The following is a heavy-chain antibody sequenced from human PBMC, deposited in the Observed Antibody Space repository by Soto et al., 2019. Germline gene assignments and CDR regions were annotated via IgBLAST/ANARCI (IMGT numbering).Heavy chain of an antibody. V-gene: IGHV4-34*01. CDR3: ARVQRGTTTAVVDAFDI. Sequence: HVQLQQWGAGLLWPSETLSLTSAAYGGSVSSGSYSWSWIRKPPGKALEWIGEMSHSGGTHVNPSLKSRVTISVDTDKNQFSLGMSFGTGAYPALYHCARVQRGTTTAVVDAFDIWGPGRIVTVAS. CDR2: MSHSGGT. J-gene: IGHJ3*02. D-gene: IGHD4-4*01. CDR1: GGSVSSGSYS.